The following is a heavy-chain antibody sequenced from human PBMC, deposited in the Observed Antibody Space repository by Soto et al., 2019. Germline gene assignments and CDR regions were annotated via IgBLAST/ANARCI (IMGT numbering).Heavy chain of an antibody. J-gene: IGHJ4*02. V-gene: IGHV1-46*01. CDR2: INPSGGST. Sequence: ASVKVSCKASGYTFTSYYIHWVRQAPGQGLEWMGVINPSGGSTSYAQNFQGRVTMTRDTSTSTVYMELSSLRSEDMAVYYCARSTSTVTTLDYWAQGTLVTVSS. CDR3: ARSTSTVTTLDY. D-gene: IGHD4-17*01. CDR1: GYTFTSYY.